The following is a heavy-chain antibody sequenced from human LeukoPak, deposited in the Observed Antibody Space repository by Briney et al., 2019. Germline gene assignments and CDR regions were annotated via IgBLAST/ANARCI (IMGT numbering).Heavy chain of an antibody. V-gene: IGHV4-61*02. Sequence: SETLSLTCTVSGGSISSGSYYWRWIRQPAGKGLEWIGRIYTSGSTNYNPSLKSRVTISVDTSKNQFSLKLSSVTAADTAVYYCARVVPAAMPTNWFDPWGQGTLVTVSS. D-gene: IGHD2-2*01. J-gene: IGHJ5*02. CDR1: GGSISSGSYY. CDR2: IYTSGST. CDR3: ARVVPAAMPTNWFDP.